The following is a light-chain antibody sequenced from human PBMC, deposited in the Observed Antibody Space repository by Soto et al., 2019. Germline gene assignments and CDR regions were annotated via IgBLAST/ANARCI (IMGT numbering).Light chain of an antibody. CDR2: LGS. CDR1: QSLLHSNGYNY. V-gene: IGKV2-28*01. J-gene: IGKJ2*01. CDR3: MQALQTPYT. Sequence: DIVMTQSPLSLPVTPGEPAPISCRSSQSLLHSNGYNYLDWYLQKPGQSPQLLIYLGSNRASGVPDRFSGSGSGTDFTLKISRVEAEDVGVYYCMQALQTPYTFGRGTKLEIK.